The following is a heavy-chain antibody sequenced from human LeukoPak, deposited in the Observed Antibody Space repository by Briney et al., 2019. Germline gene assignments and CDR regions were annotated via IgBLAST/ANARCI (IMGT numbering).Heavy chain of an antibody. J-gene: IGHJ4*02. Sequence: GGSLRFSCAASGFTFSSYWMHWVRQAPGKGLVWVSRINSDGSSTAYADSVKGRFTISRDNAKNTLYLQMNSLRGEDTAVYYCVKLTTPDSVWGQGTLVTVSS. V-gene: IGHV3-74*01. CDR1: GFTFSSYW. CDR2: INSDGSST. D-gene: IGHD5/OR15-5a*01. CDR3: VKLTTPDSV.